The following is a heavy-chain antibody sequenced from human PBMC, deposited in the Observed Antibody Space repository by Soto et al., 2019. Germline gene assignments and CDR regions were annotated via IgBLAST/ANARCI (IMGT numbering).Heavy chain of an antibody. V-gene: IGHV1-69*13. Sequence: SVKVSCKASGGTFSSYAISWVRQAPGQGLEWMGGIIPIFGTANYAQKFQGRVTITADESTSTAYMELSSLRSEDTAVYYCARSRRGHSSSWYYFDYWGQGTLVTVSS. J-gene: IGHJ4*02. D-gene: IGHD6-13*01. CDR1: GGTFSSYA. CDR3: ARSRRGHSSSWYYFDY. CDR2: IIPIFGTA.